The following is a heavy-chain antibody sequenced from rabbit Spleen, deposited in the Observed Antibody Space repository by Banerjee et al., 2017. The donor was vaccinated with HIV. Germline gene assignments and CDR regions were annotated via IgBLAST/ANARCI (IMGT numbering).Heavy chain of an antibody. V-gene: IGHV1S45*01. CDR1: GFSFSSSYW. D-gene: IGHD1-1*01. Sequence: QEQLVESGGGLVMPGASLTLTCSASGFSFSSSYWMWWVRQAPGKGLEWIACINAATGKPVYATWAKGRFTISRTSSTTVTLRMTSLTAADRAAYFCARDLVGVIGWNFYLWGPGTPSPS. CDR2: INAATGKP. J-gene: IGHJ6*01. CDR3: ARDLVGVIGWNFYL.